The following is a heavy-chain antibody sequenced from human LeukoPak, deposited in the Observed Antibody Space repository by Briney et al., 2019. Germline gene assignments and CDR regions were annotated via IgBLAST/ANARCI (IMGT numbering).Heavy chain of an antibody. V-gene: IGHV4-59*01. CDR2: IYYSGYT. D-gene: IGHD1-26*01. J-gene: IGHJ3*02. Sequence: GSLRLSCTASGFSFSSYEMNWVRQAPGKGLEWIGYIYYSGYTNYNPSLKSRVTISVDTSKNQFSLKLSSVTAADTAVYYCARDRRRDLLHAFDIWGQGTMVTVSS. CDR1: GFSFSSYE. CDR3: ARDRRRDLLHAFDI.